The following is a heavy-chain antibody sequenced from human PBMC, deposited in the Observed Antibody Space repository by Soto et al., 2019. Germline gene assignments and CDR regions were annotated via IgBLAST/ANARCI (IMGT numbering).Heavy chain of an antibody. V-gene: IGHV3-11*06. Sequence: GGSLRLSCAASTFSLSDYYMSWIRHAPGRGLEWVAYSSSTTSYTNYADSVKGRFTILRDNAKNSLYLQMKSLRGEDTAVYYCARSSHRGYFFDNWGQGTLVTVSS. CDR2: SSSTTSYT. CDR3: ARSSHRGYFFDN. CDR1: TFSLSDYY. D-gene: IGHD5-18*01. J-gene: IGHJ4*02.